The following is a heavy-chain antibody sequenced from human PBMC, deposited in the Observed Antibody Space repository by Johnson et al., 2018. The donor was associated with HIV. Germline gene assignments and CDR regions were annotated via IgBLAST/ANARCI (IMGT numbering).Heavy chain of an antibody. Sequence: VQLVESGGGVVQPGRSLRLSCAASGFTFSSYDMHWVRQATGKGLEWVSAIGTAGDTYYPGSVKGRFTISRENAKNSLYLQMKSLRAEDTALYYCARGVVPDPFDIWGQGTMVTVSS. CDR2: IGTAGDT. CDR3: ARGVVPDPFDI. V-gene: IGHV3-13*01. CDR1: GFTFSSYD. D-gene: IGHD2-15*01. J-gene: IGHJ3*02.